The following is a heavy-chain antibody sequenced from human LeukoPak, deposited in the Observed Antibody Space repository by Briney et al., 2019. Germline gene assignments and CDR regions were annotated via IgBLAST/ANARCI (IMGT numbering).Heavy chain of an antibody. Sequence: GGSLRLSCTASGFTFDDYAVTWVRQAPGKGLEWVGFIRSKGYGGTTEYAASVKGRYTISRDDSKSIAYLQMNSLKTEDTAVYYCTRGRSYDSSSYNTYYFDYWGQGTLVTVSS. D-gene: IGHD3-22*01. CDR2: IRSKGYGGTT. CDR3: TRGRSYDSSSYNTYYFDY. CDR1: GFTFDDYA. J-gene: IGHJ4*02. V-gene: IGHV3-49*04.